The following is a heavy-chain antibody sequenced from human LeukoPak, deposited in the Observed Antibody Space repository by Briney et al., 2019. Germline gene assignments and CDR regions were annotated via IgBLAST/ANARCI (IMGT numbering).Heavy chain of an antibody. D-gene: IGHD3/OR15-3a*01. CDR1: GYTFSSYW. J-gene: IGHJ3*02. V-gene: IGHV5-51*01. CDR3: ARHDVRTVPSPISFHI. Sequence: GESLKISCKGSGYTFSSYWIGWVRQVPGKGLEWMGIIYPGDSDTRYNPSFQGQVAISADKSVSTAYLQWSSLKASDTAIYYCARHDVRTVPSPISFHIWSQGTLVTVSS. CDR2: IYPGDSDT.